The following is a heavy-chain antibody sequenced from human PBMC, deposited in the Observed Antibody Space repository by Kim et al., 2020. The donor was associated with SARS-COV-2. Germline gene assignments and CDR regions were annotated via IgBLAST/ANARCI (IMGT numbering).Heavy chain of an antibody. Sequence: GGSLRLSCAASGFTFSSYAMSWVRQAPGKGLEWVSAISGSGGSTYYADSVKGRFTISRDNSKNTLYLQMNSLRAEDTAVYYCAKDYWAITMIVVVISPFDYWGQGTLVTVSS. CDR1: GFTFSSYA. CDR2: ISGSGGST. CDR3: AKDYWAITMIVVVISPFDY. J-gene: IGHJ4*02. V-gene: IGHV3-23*01. D-gene: IGHD3-22*01.